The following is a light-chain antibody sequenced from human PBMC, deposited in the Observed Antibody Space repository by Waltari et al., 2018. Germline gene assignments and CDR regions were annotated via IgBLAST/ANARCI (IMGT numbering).Light chain of an antibody. CDR1: QSLLHSNGYNY. CDR2: LVS. Sequence: DIVMTQSPLSMPVTPGEPASISCRSSQSLLHSNGYNYLDWYLQKPGQSPPLLIYLVSNRASGVPDRFSGSGSGTDFTLKISRVEAEDVGVYYCMQALQTRITFGQGTRLEIK. V-gene: IGKV2-28*01. CDR3: MQALQTRIT. J-gene: IGKJ5*01.